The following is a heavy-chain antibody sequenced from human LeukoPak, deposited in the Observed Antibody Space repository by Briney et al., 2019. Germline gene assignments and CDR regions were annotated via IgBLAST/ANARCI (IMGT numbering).Heavy chain of an antibody. CDR3: ARDECSSTSCYRTKGVDY. D-gene: IGHD2-2*01. Sequence: GGSLRLSCAASGFTFGSYAMHWVRQAPGKGLEWAAVISYDGSNKYYADSVKGRFTISRDNSKNTLYLQMNSLRAEDTAMYYCARDECSSTSCYRTKGVDYWGQGTLVTVSS. CDR1: GFTFGSYA. J-gene: IGHJ4*02. CDR2: ISYDGSNK. V-gene: IGHV3-30-3*01.